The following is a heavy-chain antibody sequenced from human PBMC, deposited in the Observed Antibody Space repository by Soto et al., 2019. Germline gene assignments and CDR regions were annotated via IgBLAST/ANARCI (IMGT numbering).Heavy chain of an antibody. CDR3: ARAVPSRYCSGGSCYLDY. D-gene: IGHD2-15*01. CDR1: GFTFSSYW. J-gene: IGHJ4*02. CDR2: TKQDGSEK. V-gene: IGHV3-7*01. Sequence: PGGSLRLSCAASGFTFSSYWMSWVRQAPGKGLEWVANTKQDGSEKYYVDSVKGRFTISRDNAKNSLYLQMNSLRAEDTAVYYCARAVPSRYCSGGSCYLDYWGQGTLVTSPQ.